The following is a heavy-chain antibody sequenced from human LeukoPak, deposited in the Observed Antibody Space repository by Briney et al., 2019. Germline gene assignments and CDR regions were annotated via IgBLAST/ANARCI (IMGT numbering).Heavy chain of an antibody. V-gene: IGHV4-38-2*01. Sequence: SETLSLTCAVSGYSISSGYYWGWIRQPPGKGLEWIGSIYRSGSTYYNPSLKSRVTISVDTSKNHFSLKLSSVTAADTAVYYCARRSDDFWSGYPHYYYYYYMDVWGKGTTVTVSS. CDR2: IYRSGST. J-gene: IGHJ6*03. D-gene: IGHD3-3*01. CDR1: GYSISSGYY. CDR3: ARRSDDFWSGYPHYYYYYYMDV.